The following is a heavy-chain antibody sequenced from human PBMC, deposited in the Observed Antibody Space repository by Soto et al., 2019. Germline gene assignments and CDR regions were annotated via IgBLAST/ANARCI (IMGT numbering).Heavy chain of an antibody. Sequence: EVQLVESGGGLVQPGGSLRLSCAASGFTFSNYWMYWVRQAPGKGLVWVSRINSDGSVSSYEDSVKGRLTISRDNVKNALYKHMNSLIADDTAVHYCTRGDCAGAPCYSWAGSSYYEEDVWGKGTTVTVSP. CDR3: TRGDCAGAPCYSWAGSSYYEEDV. D-gene: IGHD2-15*01. CDR2: INSDGSVS. J-gene: IGHJ6*04. CDR1: GFTFSNYW. V-gene: IGHV3-74*01.